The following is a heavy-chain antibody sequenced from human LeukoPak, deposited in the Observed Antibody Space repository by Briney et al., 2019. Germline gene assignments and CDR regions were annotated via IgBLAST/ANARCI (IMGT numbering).Heavy chain of an antibody. V-gene: IGHV3-7*01. D-gene: IGHD3-10*01. J-gene: IGHJ3*02. CDR3: ARAGIPKVKAFDI. CDR1: GFTFSSYW. Sequence: PGGSLRLSCAASGFTFSSYWMSWVGQAPGKGLEWVANIKQDGSEKYYMDSAKGRFTISRDNAKNSLYLQMNSLRAEDTAVYYCARAGIPKVKAFDIWGQGTMVTVSS. CDR2: IKQDGSEK.